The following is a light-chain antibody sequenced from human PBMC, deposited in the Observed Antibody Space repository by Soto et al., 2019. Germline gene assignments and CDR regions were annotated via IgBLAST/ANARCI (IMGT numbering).Light chain of an antibody. V-gene: IGKV3-20*01. CDR2: GAS. J-gene: IGKJ1*01. CDR3: HHYGDTPRT. CDR1: QSVSSY. Sequence: EIVLTHYPGTLSLSPGERATLSCRASQSVSSYLAWYQQKPGQAPRLLMYGASSRATGIPDRFSGSGSGTDFTLTISRLEPEDFEVYYCHHYGDTPRTFGQGTKVDIK.